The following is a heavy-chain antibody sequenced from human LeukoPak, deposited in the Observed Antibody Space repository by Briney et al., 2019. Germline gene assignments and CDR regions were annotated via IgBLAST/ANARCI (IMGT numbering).Heavy chain of an antibody. Sequence: SETLSLTCAVYGGSFSGYYWSWIRQPPGKGLEWIGEINHSGSTNYNPSLKSRVTISVDTSKNQFSLKLSSVTAADTAVYYCARVGAYDILTGYYNFNFDYWGQGTLVTVSS. V-gene: IGHV4-34*01. J-gene: IGHJ4*02. CDR1: GGSFSGYY. CDR2: INHSGST. D-gene: IGHD3-9*01. CDR3: ARVGAYDILTGYYNFNFDY.